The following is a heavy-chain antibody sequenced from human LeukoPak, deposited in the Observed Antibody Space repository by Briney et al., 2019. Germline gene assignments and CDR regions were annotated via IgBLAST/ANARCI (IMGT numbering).Heavy chain of an antibody. CDR2: IKQDGSEK. Sequence: PGGSLRLSCAASGFTFSNYWMTWIRQAPGKGLEWVANIKQDGSEKYYVDSVKGRFTISKDNAKNSLYLQLNSLRAEDTAVYYCAREARAPNGWGQGTLVTVSS. CDR3: AREARAPNG. D-gene: IGHD2-8*01. J-gene: IGHJ4*02. V-gene: IGHV3-7*01. CDR1: GFTFSNYW.